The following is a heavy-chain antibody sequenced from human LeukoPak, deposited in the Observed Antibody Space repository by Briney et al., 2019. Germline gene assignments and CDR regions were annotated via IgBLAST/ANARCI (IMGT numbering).Heavy chain of an antibody. D-gene: IGHD6-19*01. CDR1: GYTFTGYY. Sequence: GASVKVSCKASGYTFTGYYMHRVRQAPGQGLEWMGWINPNSGGTNYAQKFQGRVTMTRDTSISTAYMELSRLRSDDTAVYYCARPYSSGWYVDDWFDPWGQGTLVTVSS. V-gene: IGHV1-2*02. CDR2: INPNSGGT. CDR3: ARPYSSGWYVDDWFDP. J-gene: IGHJ5*02.